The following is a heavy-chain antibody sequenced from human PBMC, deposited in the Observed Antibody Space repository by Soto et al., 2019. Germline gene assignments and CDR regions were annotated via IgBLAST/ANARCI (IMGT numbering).Heavy chain of an antibody. V-gene: IGHV4-59*08. Sequence: QVQLQESGPGLVKPSETLSLTCTVSGGSISSYYWSWIRQPPGKGLEWIGYIYYSGSTNYNPSLKSRLTISVNTSKNQFSLKLSSVTAADTAVYYCARLGYYFFDYWGQGTLVTVSS. J-gene: IGHJ4*02. CDR3: ARLGYYFFDY. CDR2: IYYSGST. CDR1: GGSISSYY. D-gene: IGHD1-26*01.